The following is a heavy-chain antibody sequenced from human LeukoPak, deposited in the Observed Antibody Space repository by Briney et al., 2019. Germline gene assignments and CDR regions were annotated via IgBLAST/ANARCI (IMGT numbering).Heavy chain of an antibody. V-gene: IGHV1-18*01. D-gene: IGHD4-23*01. Sequence: GASVKVSCKASGYTFTSYGISWVRQAPGQGLEWMGWISAYNGNTNYAQKLQGRVTITADESTRTAYMELSSLRSEDTAVYYCARGWLAETTVVTPYNYWGRGTLVSVSS. CDR2: ISAYNGNT. CDR1: GYTFTSYG. J-gene: IGHJ4*02. CDR3: ARGWLAETTVVTPYNY.